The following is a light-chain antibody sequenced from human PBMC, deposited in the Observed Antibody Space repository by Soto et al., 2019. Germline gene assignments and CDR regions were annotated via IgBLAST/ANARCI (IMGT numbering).Light chain of an antibody. J-gene: IGKJ1*01. V-gene: IGKV1-5*01. CDR2: DAS. Sequence: DIQMTQSPSTLSASVGDRVTITCRASQSISSWLAWYQQKPGKAPKLLIYDASSLESGVPPRFSGSGSGTEFTLTISSLQPDDFATYYCQQYSTYTPRTFGQGTKVDIK. CDR3: QQYSTYTPRT. CDR1: QSISSW.